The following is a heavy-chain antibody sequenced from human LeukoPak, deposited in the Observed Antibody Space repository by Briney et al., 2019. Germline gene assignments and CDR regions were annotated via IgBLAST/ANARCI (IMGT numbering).Heavy chain of an antibody. D-gene: IGHD6-13*01. J-gene: IGHJ5*02. CDR3: ARVTAAGTSVVFDP. CDR1: GGSISSYY. Sequence: SETLSLTCNVSGGSISSYYWSWIRQPAGKGLEWIGRIYTSGSTNYNPSLKSRVTMSVDTSKNQFSLKLNSVTAADTAVYCCARVTAAGTSVVFDPWGPGTLVTVSS. V-gene: IGHV4-4*07. CDR2: IYTSGST.